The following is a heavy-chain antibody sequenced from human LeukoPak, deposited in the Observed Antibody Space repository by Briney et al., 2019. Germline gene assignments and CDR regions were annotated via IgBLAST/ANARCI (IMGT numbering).Heavy chain of an antibody. Sequence: GGSLRLSCAASGFTFSSYEMNWVRQAPGKGLEWVSYISSSGSTIYYADSVKGRFTISRDNAKNSLYLQMNSLRPEDTAVYYCARDFQWLAYDYWGQGTLVTVSS. CDR2: ISSSGSTI. V-gene: IGHV3-48*03. CDR3: ARDFQWLAYDY. D-gene: IGHD6-19*01. J-gene: IGHJ4*02. CDR1: GFTFSSYE.